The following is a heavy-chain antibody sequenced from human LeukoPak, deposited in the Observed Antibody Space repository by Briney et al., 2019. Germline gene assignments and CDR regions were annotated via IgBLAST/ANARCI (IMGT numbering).Heavy chain of an antibody. CDR3: VRWHLATAGAFN. V-gene: IGHV3-74*01. J-gene: IGHJ4*02. CDR1: GFAFSNDW. D-gene: IGHD3-3*02. Sequence: PGGSLRLSCAASGFAFSNDWMYWVRQAPGKGLMWVSRIPNDGSSPTYADSVKGRFTISRDNAKNTVYLQMNSLRAEDTAVYYCVRWHLATAGAFNWGQGTLVTVSS. CDR2: IPNDGSSP.